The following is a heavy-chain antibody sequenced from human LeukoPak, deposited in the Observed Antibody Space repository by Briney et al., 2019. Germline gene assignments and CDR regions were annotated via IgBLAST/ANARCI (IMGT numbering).Heavy chain of an antibody. D-gene: IGHD6-19*01. J-gene: IGHJ4*02. V-gene: IGHV3-11*04. Sequence: PGGSLRLSCAASVFTFSDNYMSWIRQAPGKGLEWVSYISSSGNTTYNADSVKGRFSITRDNAKNSLYLQMNSLRAEDTAVYYCARDGGSAWFLDYWGQGTLVTVSS. CDR3: ARDGGSAWFLDY. CDR1: VFTFSDNY. CDR2: ISSSGNTT.